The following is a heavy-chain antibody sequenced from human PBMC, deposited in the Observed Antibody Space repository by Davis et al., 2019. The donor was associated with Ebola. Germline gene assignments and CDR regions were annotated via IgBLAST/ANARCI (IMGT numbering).Heavy chain of an antibody. V-gene: IGHV3-7*01. J-gene: IGHJ6*03. CDR3: ARDGEQLWLRGYYYYYYYMDV. CDR1: GFTFSSYW. Sequence: GESLKISCAASGFTFSSYWMSWVRQAPGKGLEWVANIKQDGSEKYYVDSVKGRFTISRDNAKNSLYLQMNSLRAEDTAVYYCARDGEQLWLRGYYYYYYYMDVWGKGTTVTVSS. CDR2: IKQDGSEK. D-gene: IGHD5-18*01.